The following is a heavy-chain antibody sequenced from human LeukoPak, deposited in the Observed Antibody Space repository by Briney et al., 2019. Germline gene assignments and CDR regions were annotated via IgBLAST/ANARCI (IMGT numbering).Heavy chain of an antibody. CDR3: ASGFSDSY. CDR2: IYYSGST. Sequence: PSETLSLTCTVSGGSISSSSYYWGWIRQPPGKGLGWIGSIYYSGSTYYNPSLKGRVTISVDTSKNQFSLKLSSVTAADTAVYYCASGFSDSYWGQGTLVTVSS. J-gene: IGHJ4*02. CDR1: GGSISSSSYY. V-gene: IGHV4-39*01. D-gene: IGHD3-22*01.